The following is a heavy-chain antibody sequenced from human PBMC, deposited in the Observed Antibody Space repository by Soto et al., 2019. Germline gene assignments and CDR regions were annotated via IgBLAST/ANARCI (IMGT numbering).Heavy chain of an antibody. CDR2: ISSSGSII. D-gene: IGHD3-22*01. CDR1: GFTCSSYS. J-gene: IGHJ4*02. Sequence: PGGSLRLSCAASGFTCSSYSMNWVRQAPGKGLEWVSYISSSGSIIYYADSVKGRFTISRDNAKNSLYLQLNSLRAEDTAVYYCARDLGYYASDGYFDYWGQGTVVTVSS. CDR3: ARDLGYYASDGYFDY. V-gene: IGHV3-48*01.